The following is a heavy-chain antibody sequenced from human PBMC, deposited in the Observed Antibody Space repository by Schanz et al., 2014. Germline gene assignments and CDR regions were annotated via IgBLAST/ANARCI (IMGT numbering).Heavy chain of an antibody. CDR1: GFSFTTYA. Sequence: EVQLLESGGGLVQPGGSLRLSCASSGFSFTTYAMSWVRQAPGKGLEWVSAMNESHSTIYYADSVRGRFTISRDNAENTLFLQMNSLRAEDTAVYYCARKVVATIGGYYDNWGQGTLVIVSS. CDR2: MNESHSTI. CDR3: ARKVVATIGGYYDN. J-gene: IGHJ4*02. D-gene: IGHD5-12*01. V-gene: IGHV3-23*01.